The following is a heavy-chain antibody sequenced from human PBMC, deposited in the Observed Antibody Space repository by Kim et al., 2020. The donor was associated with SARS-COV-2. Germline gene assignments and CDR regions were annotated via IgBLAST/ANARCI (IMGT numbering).Heavy chain of an antibody. CDR2: ISYDGSNK. CDR3: AKEKDDSSGYYYVLDY. D-gene: IGHD3-22*01. Sequence: GGSLRLSCAASGFTFSSYGMHWVRQAPGKGLEWVAVISYDGSNKYYADSVKGRFTISRDNSKNTLYLQMNSLRAEDTAVYYCAKEKDDSSGYYYVLDYWGQGTLVTVSS. V-gene: IGHV3-30*18. J-gene: IGHJ4*02. CDR1: GFTFSSYG.